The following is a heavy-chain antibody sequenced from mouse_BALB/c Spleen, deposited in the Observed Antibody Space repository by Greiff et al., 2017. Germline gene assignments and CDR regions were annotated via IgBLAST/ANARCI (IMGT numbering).Heavy chain of an antibody. V-gene: IGHV3-8*02. J-gene: IGHJ2*01. CDR1: GDSITSGY. CDR3: ARSPLLRLPFDY. Sequence: EVQRVESGPSLVKPSQTLSLTCSVTGDSITSGYWNWIRKFPGNKLEYMGYISYSGSTYYNPSLKSRISITRDTSKNQYYLQLNSVTTEDTATYYCARSPLLRLPFDYWGQGTTLTVSS. D-gene: IGHD1-2*01. CDR2: ISYSGST.